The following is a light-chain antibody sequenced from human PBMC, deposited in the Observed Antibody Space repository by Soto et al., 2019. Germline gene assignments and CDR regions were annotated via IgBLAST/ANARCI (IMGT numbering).Light chain of an antibody. CDR2: EVA. Sequence: QSALTQPASVSGSPGQSITISCTGTSSDVGGYNYVSWYQQHPGKAPKLLIYEVANRPSGISHRFSGSQSGNTASLTISGLQAEDEADYYCSSYTRSITLVFGPGIKVTV. CDR1: SSDVGGYNY. V-gene: IGLV2-14*01. J-gene: IGLJ1*01. CDR3: SSYTRSITLV.